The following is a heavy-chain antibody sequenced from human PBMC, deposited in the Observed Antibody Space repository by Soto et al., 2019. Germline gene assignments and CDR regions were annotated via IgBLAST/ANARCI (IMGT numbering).Heavy chain of an antibody. D-gene: IGHD3-10*01. CDR1: GYTFTSYY. J-gene: IGHJ6*03. V-gene: IGHV1-46*03. Sequence: ASVKVSCKASGYTFTSYYMHWVRQAPGQGLEWMGIINPSGGSTSYAQKFQGRVTMTRDTSTSTVYMELSSLRSEDTAVYYCARDPFWFGELTYYYYDMDVCGKGTTVTVPS. CDR3: ARDPFWFGELTYYYYDMDV. CDR2: INPSGGST.